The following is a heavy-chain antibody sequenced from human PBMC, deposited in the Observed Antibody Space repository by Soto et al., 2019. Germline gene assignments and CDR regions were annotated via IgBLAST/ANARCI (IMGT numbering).Heavy chain of an antibody. CDR3: ARRVPYSSSWYFDY. J-gene: IGHJ4*02. Sequence: PSETLSLTCTVSGGSISSSSYYWGWIRQPPGKGLEWIGSIYYSGSTYYNPSLKSRVTISVDTSKNQFSLKLSSVTAADTAVYYCARRVPYSSSWYFDYWGQGTLVTVPS. V-gene: IGHV4-39*01. CDR1: GGSISSSSYY. CDR2: IYYSGST. D-gene: IGHD6-13*01.